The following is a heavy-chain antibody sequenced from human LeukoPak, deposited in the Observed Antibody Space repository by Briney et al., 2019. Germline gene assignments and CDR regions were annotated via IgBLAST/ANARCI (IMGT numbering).Heavy chain of an antibody. D-gene: IGHD1-7*01. CDR2: MNPNSGNT. V-gene: IGHV1-8*01. Sequence: ASVKVSCKASGYTFTSYDINWVRQATGQGLEWMGWMNPNSGNTGYAQKFQGRVTMTRNTSISTAYMELSSLRSEDTAVYYCARGSPPRLNWNYDYWGQGTLVTVSS. CDR3: ARGSPPRLNWNYDY. CDR1: GYTFTSYD. J-gene: IGHJ4*02.